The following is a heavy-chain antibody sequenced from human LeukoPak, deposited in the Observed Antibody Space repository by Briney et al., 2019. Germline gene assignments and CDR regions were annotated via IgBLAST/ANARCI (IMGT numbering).Heavy chain of an antibody. CDR3: ARGTNPPYFDS. CDR2: INPNGVGT. V-gene: IGHV1-46*01. J-gene: IGHJ4*02. CDR1: GYTFTNYY. D-gene: IGHD2-8*01. Sequence: ASVKVSCKASGYTFTNYYMHWVRQAPGQGLEWMGIINPNGVGTSYAQKFQGRVTMTRDMSTSTVYMELSSLRYEDTAVYYCARGTNPPYFDSWGQGTLVTVSS.